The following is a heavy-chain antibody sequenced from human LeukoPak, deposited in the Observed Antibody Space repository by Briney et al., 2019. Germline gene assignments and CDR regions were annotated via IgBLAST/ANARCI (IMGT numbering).Heavy chain of an antibody. J-gene: IGHJ5*02. V-gene: IGHV4-4*07. CDR1: GGSFSSYY. CDR2: FYISGST. Sequence: PSKTRSLTGTVSGGSFSSYYWSWIRQPAGKGLEGIGRFYISGSTNYNPSLKSRVTMSVDTSKNQFSLKLSSVTAADTAVYYCARDPYCSSTSCYLWFDPWGQGTLVTVSS. D-gene: IGHD2-2*01. CDR3: ARDPYCSSTSCYLWFDP.